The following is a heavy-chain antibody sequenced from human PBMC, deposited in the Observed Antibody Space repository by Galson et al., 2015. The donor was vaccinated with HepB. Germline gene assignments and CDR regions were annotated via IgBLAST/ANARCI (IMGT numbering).Heavy chain of an antibody. V-gene: IGHV3-23*01. Sequence: PRLSCAASGFAFDTHAMSWVRQAPGRGLVWISGISGNGDSTFYADSVKGRFTVSRDNSKITLFLQKTGLTADDTAIYYCARVHPEYTSGWYRQALYYFDSWGQGTLVAVSS. J-gene: IGHJ4*02. D-gene: IGHD6-19*01. CDR2: ISGNGDST. CDR1: GFAFDTHA. CDR3: ARVHPEYTSGWYRQALYYFDS.